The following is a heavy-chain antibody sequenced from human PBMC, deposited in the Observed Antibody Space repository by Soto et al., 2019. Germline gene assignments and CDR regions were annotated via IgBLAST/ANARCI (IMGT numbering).Heavy chain of an antibody. J-gene: IGHJ4*02. V-gene: IGHV1-8*01. Sequence: QVQLVQSGAEVKKPGASVKVSCKASGYTFRDHDINWVRPASGLGPVWLGWMNPNSGDTGYAQNFQGRVTMTRDTYKRTAYMELSSLRSEDTAVFYCARVGGNWNDDYFDYWGQGTLVTVSS. CDR1: GYTFRDHD. CDR2: MNPNSGDT. CDR3: ARVGGNWNDDYFDY. D-gene: IGHD1-1*01.